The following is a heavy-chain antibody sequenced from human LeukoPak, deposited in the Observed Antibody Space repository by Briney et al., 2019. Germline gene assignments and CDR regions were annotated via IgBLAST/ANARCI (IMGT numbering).Heavy chain of an antibody. CDR1: GYTFTHYY. D-gene: IGHD5-18*01. Sequence: ASVKVSCKASGYTFTHYYIHWVRQAPGQDLEWMGIINPGGGSTTYARKFQGRVTLTRDTSTSTVYMELSSLRSEDTAVYYCARSPYTYGSLFYLDYWGQGTLVTVSS. J-gene: IGHJ4*02. CDR2: INPGGGST. V-gene: IGHV1-46*01. CDR3: ARSPYTYGSLFYLDY.